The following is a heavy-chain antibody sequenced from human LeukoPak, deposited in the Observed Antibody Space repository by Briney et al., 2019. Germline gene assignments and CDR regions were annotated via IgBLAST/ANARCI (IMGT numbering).Heavy chain of an antibody. D-gene: IGHD3/OR15-3a*01. Sequence: SETLSLTCTVSGGSISSGDYYWSWIRQPPGKGLEWIGYIYYSGSIYYNPSLKSRVTISVDTSKNQFSLKLSSVTAADTAVYYCARGVMDVNYFDYWGQGTLVTVSS. CDR1: GGSISSGDYY. J-gene: IGHJ4*02. CDR3: ARGVMDVNYFDY. CDR2: IYYSGSI. V-gene: IGHV4-30-4*08.